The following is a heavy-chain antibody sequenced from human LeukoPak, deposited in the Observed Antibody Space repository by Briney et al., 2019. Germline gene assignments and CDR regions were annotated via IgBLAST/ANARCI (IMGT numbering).Heavy chain of an antibody. J-gene: IGHJ3*02. Sequence: LGASVKVSCKASGYTFSVYYIHWLRQAPGQGLEWMGWIIPKNGDTNYAQKFRDRVTMTRDTSISTAYMEINSLTSDDTAVYYCARGVLLQGRGAFDIWGQGAMVTVSS. CDR2: IIPKNGDT. V-gene: IGHV1-2*03. CDR1: GYTFSVYY. CDR3: ARGVLLQGRGAFDI. D-gene: IGHD3-10*01.